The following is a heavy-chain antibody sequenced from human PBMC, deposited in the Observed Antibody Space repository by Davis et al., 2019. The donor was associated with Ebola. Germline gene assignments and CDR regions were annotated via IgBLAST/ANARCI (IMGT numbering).Heavy chain of an antibody. CDR3: AREGLYYFDY. CDR2: IKQDGSEK. CDR1: GFTFGDYA. J-gene: IGHJ4*02. D-gene: IGHD4/OR15-4a*01. V-gene: IGHV3-7*01. Sequence: GESLKISCTASGFTFGDYAMSWVRQAPGKGLEWVANIKQDGSEKYYVDSVKGRFTISRDNAKNSLYLQMNSLRAEDTAVYYCAREGLYYFDYWGQGTLVTVSS.